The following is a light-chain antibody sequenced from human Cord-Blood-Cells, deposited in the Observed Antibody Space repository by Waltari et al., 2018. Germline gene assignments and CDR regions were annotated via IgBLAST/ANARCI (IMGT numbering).Light chain of an antibody. V-gene: IGKV3-20*01. Sequence: EIVLTQSPGTLSLSPGERATLSCRASQSVSSSYLAWYQQKPGQAPRLLIYGASSRATGIPDRFSGSWSGTDFTLPISRLEPEDFAVYYCQQYGSSLWTFGQGTKVEIK. CDR1: QSVSSSY. CDR3: QQYGSSLWT. CDR2: GAS. J-gene: IGKJ1*01.